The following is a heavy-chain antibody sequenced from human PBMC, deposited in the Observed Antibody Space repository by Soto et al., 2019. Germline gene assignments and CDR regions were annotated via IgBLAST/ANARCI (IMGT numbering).Heavy chain of an antibody. Sequence: LRLSCAASGFTFSSYAMSWVRQAPGKGLEWVSAISGSGGSTYYADSVKGRFTISRDNSKNTLYLQMNSLRAEDTAVYYCAKDSRLRYFDWPRWFDPWGQGTLVTVSS. D-gene: IGHD3-9*01. CDR2: ISGSGGST. V-gene: IGHV3-23*01. CDR3: AKDSRLRYFDWPRWFDP. CDR1: GFTFSSYA. J-gene: IGHJ5*02.